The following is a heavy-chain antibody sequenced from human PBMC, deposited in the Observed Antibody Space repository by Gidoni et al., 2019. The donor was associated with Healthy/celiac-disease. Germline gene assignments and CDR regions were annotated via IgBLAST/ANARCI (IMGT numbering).Heavy chain of an antibody. J-gene: IGHJ3*02. CDR1: GGSISSSSYY. CDR3: ARAREYPSGSPGGDAFDI. V-gene: IGHV4-39*07. Sequence: QLQLQESGPGLVKPSATLYLTCTVSGGSISSSSYYWGWIRQPPGKGLEWIGSIYYSGSTYYNPSLKSRVTISVDTSKNQFSLKLSSVTAADTAVYYCARAREYPSGSPGGDAFDIWGQGTMVTVSS. CDR2: IYYSGST. D-gene: IGHD1-26*01.